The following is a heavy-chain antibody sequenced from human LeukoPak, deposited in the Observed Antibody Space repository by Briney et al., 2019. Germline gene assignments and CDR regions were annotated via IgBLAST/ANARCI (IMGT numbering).Heavy chain of an antibody. D-gene: IGHD3-22*01. CDR1: GGSISSGDYY. CDR3: ARLCPPYYYDSSGYCSTDY. V-gene: IGHV4-30-4*08. Sequence: SQTLSLTCTVSGGSISSGDYYWSWIRQPPGKGLEWIGYIYYSGSTYYNPSLKSRVTISVDTSKNQFSLKLSSVTAADTAVYYCARLCPPYYYDSSGYCSTDYWGQGTLVTVSS. CDR2: IYYSGST. J-gene: IGHJ4*02.